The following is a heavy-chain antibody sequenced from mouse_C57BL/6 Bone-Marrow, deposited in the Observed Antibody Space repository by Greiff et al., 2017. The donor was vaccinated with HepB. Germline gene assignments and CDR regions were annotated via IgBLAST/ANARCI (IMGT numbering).Heavy chain of an antibody. CDR1: GYTFTSYW. CDR2: INPSNGGT. Sequence: QVQLQQPGTELVKPGASVKLSCKASGYTFTSYWMHWVKQRPGQGLEWIGNINPSNGGTNYNYKFKRKATLTVDKSSSTAYMQLSSLTSEDSAVYYYASYDYGTPFDYWGQGTTLTVSS. V-gene: IGHV1-53*01. J-gene: IGHJ2*01. D-gene: IGHD1-1*01. CDR3: ASYDYGTPFDY.